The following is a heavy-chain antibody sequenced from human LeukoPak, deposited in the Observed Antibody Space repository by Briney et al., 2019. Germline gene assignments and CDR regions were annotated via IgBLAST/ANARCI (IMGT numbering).Heavy chain of an antibody. D-gene: IGHD6-19*01. CDR2: IKGDGSTK. V-gene: IGHV3-7*02. CDR3: AKAVAATGHYYFGMDV. CDR1: GFTFSSYW. Sequence: GGSLRLSCAASGFTFSSYWMTWVRQAPGKGLEWVASIKGDGSTKFYVDSLKGRFTISRDNAKNSLYLQMNSLRAEDTAVYYCAKAVAATGHYYFGMDVWGQGTTVTVSS. J-gene: IGHJ6*02.